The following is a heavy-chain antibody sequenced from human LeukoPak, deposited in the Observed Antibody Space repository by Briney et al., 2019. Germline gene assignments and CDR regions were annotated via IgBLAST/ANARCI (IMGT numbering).Heavy chain of an antibody. CDR1: GYTFTSYG. CDR2: IIPIFGTA. V-gene: IGHV1-69*13. D-gene: IGHD2/OR15-2a*01. J-gene: IGHJ4*02. CDR3: ARLLHPDQGSSDY. Sequence: SVKVSCKASGYTFTSYGISWVRQAPGQGLEWMGGIIPIFGTANYAQKFQGRVTITADESTSTAYMELSSLRSEDTAVYYCARLLHPDQGSSDYWGQGTLVTVSS.